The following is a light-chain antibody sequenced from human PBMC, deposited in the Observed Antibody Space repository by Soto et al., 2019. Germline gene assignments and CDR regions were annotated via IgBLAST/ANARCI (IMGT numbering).Light chain of an antibody. J-gene: IGKJ3*01. V-gene: IGKV3-15*01. CDR2: GAS. CDR3: QQYNNGPFT. Sequence: EIVMTQSPATLSVSPGERATLSCRASQSVSSNLAWYQQKPGQAPRLLIYGASTRATGIPARFSGSGSGTEFTLTTSSLQSEDVAVYYCQQYNNGPFTFGPGTKVDIK. CDR1: QSVSSN.